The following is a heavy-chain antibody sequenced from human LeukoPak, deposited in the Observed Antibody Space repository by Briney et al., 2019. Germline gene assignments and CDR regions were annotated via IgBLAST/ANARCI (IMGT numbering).Heavy chain of an antibody. CDR2: ISAYNGNT. V-gene: IGHV1-18*01. J-gene: IGHJ4*02. CDR3: ARDLFEFGDYDILTGLTFDY. D-gene: IGHD3-9*01. Sequence: ASVKVSCKASGYTFTSYGISWVRQAPGQGPEWMGWISAYNGNTNYAQKLQGRVTMTTDTSTSTAYMELRCLRSDDTAVYYCARDLFEFGDYDILTGLTFDYWGQGTLVTVSS. CDR1: GYTFTSYG.